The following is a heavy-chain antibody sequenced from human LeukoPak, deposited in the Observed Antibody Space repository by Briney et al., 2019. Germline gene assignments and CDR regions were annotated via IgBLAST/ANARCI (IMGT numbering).Heavy chain of an antibody. V-gene: IGHV1-2*02. D-gene: IGHD3-22*01. CDR2: INPNSGGT. J-gene: IGHJ4*02. CDR1: GYTFAGYY. Sequence: ASVKVSCKASGYTFAGYYMHWVRQAPGQGLEWMGWINPNSGGTNYAQKFQGRVTMTRDTSISTAYMELSRLRSDDTAVYYCARDRDSSGLGYGFPDYWGQGTLVTVSS. CDR3: ARDRDSSGLGYGFPDY.